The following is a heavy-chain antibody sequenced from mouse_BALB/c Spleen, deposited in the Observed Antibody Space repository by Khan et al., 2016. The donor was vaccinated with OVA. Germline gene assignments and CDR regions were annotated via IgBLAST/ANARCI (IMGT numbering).Heavy chain of an antibody. D-gene: IGHD2-10*01. V-gene: IGHV2-6-5*01. Sequence: QVQLKQSGPGLVAPSQSLSITCTVSGFSLTDYGVSWIRQPPGKGLEWLGLIWGGGTTYYNSALKSRLSISKDHSKSQVFLKMNSLQTDDTAMYYCAKPFYAHYYAMDDWGQGTSVTVSS. CDR3: AKPFYAHYYAMDD. CDR1: GFSLTDYG. CDR2: IWGGGTT. J-gene: IGHJ4*01.